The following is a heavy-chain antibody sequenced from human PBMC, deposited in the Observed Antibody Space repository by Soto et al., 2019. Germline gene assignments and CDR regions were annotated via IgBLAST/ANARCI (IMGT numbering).Heavy chain of an antibody. CDR3: ARKYLKYYDILTGYHEFDP. D-gene: IGHD3-9*01. CDR1: GGSFSSSRYY. J-gene: IGHJ5*02. Sequence: SETLSLTFTVPGGSFSSSRYYWGWICQPPVKRLERIGSIYYSGSTYYNPSLKRRVNISVDTSKNQFSLKLSSVTAADTAVYYCARKYLKYYDILTGYHEFDPWGQGTMVTVSS. V-gene: IGHV4-39*01. CDR2: IYYSGST.